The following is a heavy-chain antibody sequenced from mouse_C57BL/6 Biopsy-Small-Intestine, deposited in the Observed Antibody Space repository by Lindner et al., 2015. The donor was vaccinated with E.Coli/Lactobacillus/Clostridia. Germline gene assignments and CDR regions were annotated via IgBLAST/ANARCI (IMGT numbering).Heavy chain of an antibody. CDR1: GDTFGTYS. CDR2: LIPVLDIA. Sequence: SVKVSCKASGDTFGTYSINWLRRAPGQGLEWMGRLIPVLDIAFYPQRFQGRVTITADKSTNTVYMELSSLRPDGSAMYYCAREYCSGDSCFGGFAHWGQGTLVTVSS. D-gene: IGHD2-13*01. J-gene: IGHJ4*01. V-gene: IGHV1-77*01. CDR3: AREYCSGDSCFGGFAH.